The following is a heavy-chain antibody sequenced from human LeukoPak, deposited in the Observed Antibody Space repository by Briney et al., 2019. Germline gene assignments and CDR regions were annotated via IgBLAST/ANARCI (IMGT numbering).Heavy chain of an antibody. J-gene: IGHJ3*02. CDR2: ISGSGGST. CDR1: GFTFSSYA. D-gene: IGHD2-2*01. Sequence: GGSLRLSCAASGFTFSSYAMSWVRQAPGKGLEWVSAISGSGGSTYYADSVKGRFTISRDNSKNTLYLQMNSLRAEDTAVYYCAKPSRSRGYCSSTSCQDAFDIWGQGTMVTVSS. CDR3: AKPSRSRGYCSSTSCQDAFDI. V-gene: IGHV3-23*01.